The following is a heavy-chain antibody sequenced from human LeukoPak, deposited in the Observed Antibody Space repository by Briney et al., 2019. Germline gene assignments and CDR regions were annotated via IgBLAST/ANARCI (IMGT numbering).Heavy chain of an antibody. J-gene: IGHJ4*02. CDR1: GFTFSSYS. V-gene: IGHV3-21*01. Sequence: PGGSLRLSCAASGFTFSSYSMNWVRQAPGKGLEWFSSISSSSSYIYYADSVKGRFTISRDNAKNSLYLQMNSLRAEDTAVYYCARPAAAAGPPSYWGQGTLVTVSS. D-gene: IGHD6-13*01. CDR3: ARPAAAAGPPSY. CDR2: ISSSSSYI.